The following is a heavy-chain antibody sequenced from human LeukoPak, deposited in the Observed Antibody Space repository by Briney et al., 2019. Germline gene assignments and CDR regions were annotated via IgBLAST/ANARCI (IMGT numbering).Heavy chain of an antibody. D-gene: IGHD6-6*01. Sequence: GGSLRLSCAASGFTFSSYAMHWVRQAPGKGLERVAVISYDGSNKYYADSVKGRFTISRDNSKNTLYLQMNSLRAEDTAVYYCASGCEYSSSFVFCYWGQGTLVTVSS. CDR2: ISYDGSNK. CDR1: GFTFSSYA. V-gene: IGHV3-30*04. J-gene: IGHJ4*02. CDR3: ASGCEYSSSFVFCY.